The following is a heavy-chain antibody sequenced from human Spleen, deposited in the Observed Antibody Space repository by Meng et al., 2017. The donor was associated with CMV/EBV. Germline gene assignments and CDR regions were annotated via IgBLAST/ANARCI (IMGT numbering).Heavy chain of an antibody. CDR1: GFTFSSYA. V-gene: IGHV3-23*01. CDR2: ISGSGGST. D-gene: IGHD2-2*01. CDR3: AKGRQDIVVVPAAIHWFDP. J-gene: IGHJ5*02. Sequence: GESLKISCAASGFTFSSYAMSWVRQAPGKGLEWVSAISGSGGSTYYADSVKGRSTISRDNSKNTLYLQMNSLRAEDTAVYYCAKGRQDIVVVPAAIHWFDPWGQGTLVTVSS.